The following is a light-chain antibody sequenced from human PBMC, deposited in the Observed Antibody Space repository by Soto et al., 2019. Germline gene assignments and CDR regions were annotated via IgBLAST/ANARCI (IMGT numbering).Light chain of an antibody. CDR2: AAS. CDR3: QQSYSTPT. CDR1: QSISSY. J-gene: IGKJ2*01. V-gene: IGKV1-39*01. Sequence: DIQMTQSPSSLSASVGDRVTITCRASQSISSYLNWYQQKPGKAPKLLIYAASSLQSGVPSRFSGSGSGTDFTLTISSLQPEEFATYYGQQSYSTPTFGQGTKLEIK.